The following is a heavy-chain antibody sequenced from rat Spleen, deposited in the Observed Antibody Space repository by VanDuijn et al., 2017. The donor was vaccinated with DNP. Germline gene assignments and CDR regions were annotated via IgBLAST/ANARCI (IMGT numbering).Heavy chain of an antibody. J-gene: IGHJ4*01. Sequence: EVQLQESGPGLVKPSQSLSLTCSVTGYSITSAYRWNWIRKFPGNKLEWMGFISSAGSTNYNPSLKSRISITRDTSKNQFFLQLNSVTTEDTATYYCARNYGYNSLYAMDAWGQGTSVTVSS. CDR2: ISSAGST. CDR3: ARNYGYNSLYAMDA. V-gene: IGHV3-3*01. D-gene: IGHD1-9*01. CDR1: GYSITSAYR.